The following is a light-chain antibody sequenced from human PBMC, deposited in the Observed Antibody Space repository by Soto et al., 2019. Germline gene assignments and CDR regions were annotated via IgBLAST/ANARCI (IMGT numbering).Light chain of an antibody. CDR2: EVN. V-gene: IGLV2-8*01. J-gene: IGLJ2*01. CDR1: SSDVGTSKY. Sequence: QSALTQPPSASGSPGQSVTISCTGTSSDVGTSKYVSWYRQHPGKAPKLLIYEVNKRPSGVPDRFSGSKSGSTASLTVSGLQAEDEADYYCSSSAGTKNMVFGGGTKVTVL. CDR3: SSSAGTKNMV.